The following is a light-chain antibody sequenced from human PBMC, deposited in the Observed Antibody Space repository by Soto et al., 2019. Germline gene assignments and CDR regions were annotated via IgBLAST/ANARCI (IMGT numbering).Light chain of an antibody. Sequence: EIVLTQSPATLSLSPGERATLSCRASPSVSSYLAWYQQKPGQAPRLLIYDASNRATGIPARFSGSGSGTDFTLTISSLEPEDFAVYYCQQRSNWPPRSTFGGGTKVDIK. CDR3: QQRSNWPPRST. J-gene: IGKJ4*01. V-gene: IGKV3-11*01. CDR2: DAS. CDR1: PSVSSY.